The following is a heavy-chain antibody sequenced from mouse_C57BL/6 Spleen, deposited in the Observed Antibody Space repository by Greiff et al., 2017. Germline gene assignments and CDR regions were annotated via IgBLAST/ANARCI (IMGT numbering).Heavy chain of an antibody. CDR2: ISYSGST. CDR1: GYSITSGYD. V-gene: IGHV3-1*01. Sequence: EVKLLESGPGMVKPSQSLSLTCTVTGYSITSGYDWHWIRHFPGNKLEWMGYISYSGSTNYNPSLKSRISITHDTSKNHFFLKLNSVTTEDTATYYCARGDWAWFAYWGQGTLVTVSA. CDR3: ARGDWAWFAY. J-gene: IGHJ3*01.